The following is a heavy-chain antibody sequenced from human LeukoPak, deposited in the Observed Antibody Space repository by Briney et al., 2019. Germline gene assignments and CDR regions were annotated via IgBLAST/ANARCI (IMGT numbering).Heavy chain of an antibody. V-gene: IGHV3-23*01. CDR2: FSGRDGST. CDR1: GFTFSNYA. J-gene: IGHJ4*02. D-gene: IGHD6-13*01. CDR3: AKGKYSSTWSPNDF. Sequence: GGSLRLSCAASGFTFSNYAMSWVRQAPGKGLEWVSTFSGRDGSTYYADSVKGRFTVSRDNSKNTLSLQMNSLRAEDTVVYYCAKGKYSSTWSPNDFWGQGTLVTVSS.